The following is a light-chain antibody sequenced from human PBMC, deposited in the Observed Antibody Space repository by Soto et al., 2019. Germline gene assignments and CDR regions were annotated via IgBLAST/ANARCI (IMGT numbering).Light chain of an antibody. Sequence: EIVMTQSPATLSVSPGERATLSCSASQSVSGNLAWYQQKPGQAPRLLIYAASTRATGIPARFSGSGSGTDVTLTVSRLQSEDFAVYYCQQYNNWPPISFGPGTKVDIK. V-gene: IGKV3-15*01. CDR1: QSVSGN. CDR3: QQYNNWPPIS. CDR2: AAS. J-gene: IGKJ3*01.